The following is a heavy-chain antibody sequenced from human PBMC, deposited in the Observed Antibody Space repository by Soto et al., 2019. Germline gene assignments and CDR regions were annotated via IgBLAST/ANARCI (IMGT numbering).Heavy chain of an antibody. CDR2: IYYSGST. D-gene: IGHD3-22*01. CDR3: ARAYDSSGYSLLGP. V-gene: IGHV4-59*01. CDR1: GGSISSYY. J-gene: IGHJ5*02. Sequence: SETLSLTCTVSGGSISSYYWSWIRQPPGKGLEWIGYIYYSGSTNYNPSLKSRVTISVDTSKNQFSLKLSSVTAADTAVYYCARAYDSSGYSLLGPWGQGTLVTVSS.